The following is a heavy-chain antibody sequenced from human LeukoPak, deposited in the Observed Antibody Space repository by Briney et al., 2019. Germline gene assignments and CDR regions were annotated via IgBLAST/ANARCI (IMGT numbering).Heavy chain of an antibody. D-gene: IGHD5-18*01. J-gene: IGHJ5*02. CDR2: INTNTGNP. CDR1: GYIFTSYA. Sequence: GASVKVPCKAFGYIFTSYAMNWVRQAPGQGLEWMGWINTNTGNPTYAQGFTGRFVFSLDTSANTAYLQISSLKVDDTAVYYCAREGGSSGYSYGYNWFAPWGQGTLVTVSS. V-gene: IGHV7-4-1*02. CDR3: AREGGSSGYSYGYNWFAP.